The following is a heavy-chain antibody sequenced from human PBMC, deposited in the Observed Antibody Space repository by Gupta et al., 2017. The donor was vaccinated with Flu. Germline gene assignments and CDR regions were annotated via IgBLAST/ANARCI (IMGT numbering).Heavy chain of an antibody. J-gene: IGHJ4*02. CDR1: GGCISSSHYF. V-gene: IGHV4-39*01. Sequence: QLQLQESGPGLVKPSETLSLTCTVSGGCISSSHYFWGWNRQPPGKGLEWIGSIYYSGSTYYNPSLKSRVTISVDTSKNQFSLKLSSVTAADTAVYYCARHFSAIVVVPSGLDYWGQGTLVTVSS. CDR2: IYYSGST. CDR3: ARHFSAIVVVPSGLDY. D-gene: IGHD2-2*01.